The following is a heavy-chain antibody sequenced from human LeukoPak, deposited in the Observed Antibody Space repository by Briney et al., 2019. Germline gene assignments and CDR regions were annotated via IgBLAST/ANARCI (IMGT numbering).Heavy chain of an antibody. CDR2: IYTSGST. CDR3: ARRRRGDYGRGYFDY. CDR1: DGSISSGSYY. Sequence: SQTLSLTCTDSDGSISSGSYYWSWIRQPAGKGLEWIGRIYTSGSTNYNPSLKSRVTISVDTSKNQFSLKLSSVTAADTAVYYCARRRRGDYGRGYFDYWGQGTLVTVSS. J-gene: IGHJ4*02. V-gene: IGHV4-61*02. D-gene: IGHD4-17*01.